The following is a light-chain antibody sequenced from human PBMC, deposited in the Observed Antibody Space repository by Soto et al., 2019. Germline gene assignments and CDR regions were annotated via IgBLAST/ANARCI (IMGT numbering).Light chain of an antibody. V-gene: IGKV3-15*01. CDR2: GAA. CDR1: QSVSSN. Sequence: EIVMTQSPATLSVSPGERATLSCRASQSVSSNLAWYQQKPCQAPRPLIYGAAIRATGIPARFSGSGSGTEFTLTISSLQSEDSAVYFCQQYYYWPPYTFGQGTKVDIK. J-gene: IGKJ2*01. CDR3: QQYYYWPPYT.